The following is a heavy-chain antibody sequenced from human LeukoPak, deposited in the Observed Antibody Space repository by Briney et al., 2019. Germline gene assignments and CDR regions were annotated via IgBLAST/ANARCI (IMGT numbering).Heavy chain of an antibody. Sequence: GRSLRLSCAASGFTFSSYGMHWVRQAPGKGLEWVAVISYDGSNKYYADSVKGRFTISRDNSKNTLYLQMNSLRAEDTAVYYCAKDTGYYYGSGSHFDYWGQGTLVTVSS. D-gene: IGHD3-10*01. CDR1: GFTFSSYG. J-gene: IGHJ4*02. V-gene: IGHV3-30*18. CDR3: AKDTGYYYGSGSHFDY. CDR2: ISYDGSNK.